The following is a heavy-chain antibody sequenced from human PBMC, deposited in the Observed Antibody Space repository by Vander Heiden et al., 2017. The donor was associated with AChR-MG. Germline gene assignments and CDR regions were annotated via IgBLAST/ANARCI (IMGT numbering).Heavy chain of an antibody. V-gene: IGHV3-74*01. D-gene: IGHD3-16*01. CDR1: GFTFGNYW. CDR3: VRDSYAWTGDLDL. CDR2: ITHDGSTT. Sequence: EVQLVESGGGLLQPGGSVRLSCAASGFTFGNYWMHWVRLAPGKGLMWVSYITHDGSTTTYADSVKGRFTISRDNAKNTLYLQMNNLRAEDTAVYYCVRDSYAWTGDLDLWGRGTLVTVSS. J-gene: IGHJ2*01.